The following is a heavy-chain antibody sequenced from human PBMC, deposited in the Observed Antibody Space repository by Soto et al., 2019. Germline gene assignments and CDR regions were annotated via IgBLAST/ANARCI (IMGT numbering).Heavy chain of an antibody. Sequence: QVQLVESGGGVVQPGGSLRLSCAGSGFNFNNYGMYWVRQAPGKGLEWVAVISFQGTNDYYAEAVKGRFTISKDYSKKTLFLQMNSLRGDDTGMYYCVKLMFDHDSSGFSGDYWGQGTLVTVS. CDR3: VKLMFDHDSSGFSGDY. J-gene: IGHJ4*02. CDR2: ISFQGTND. D-gene: IGHD3-22*01. V-gene: IGHV3-30*18. CDR1: GFNFNNYG.